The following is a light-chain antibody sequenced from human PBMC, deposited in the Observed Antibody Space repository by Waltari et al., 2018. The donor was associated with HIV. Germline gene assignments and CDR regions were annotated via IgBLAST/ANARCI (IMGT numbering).Light chain of an antibody. CDR1: QGINNF. J-gene: IGKJ3*01. CDR3: QKFDATPFT. V-gene: IGKV1-27*01. Sequence: DIQMTQSPSSLSASVGDRVTITCRASQGINNFLAWYQQKPGRVPKILVYPTSTLQSGVPSRFSGSGSGTDFTLTISSLQPEDVATYYCQKFDATPFTFGPGTTVDIK. CDR2: PTS.